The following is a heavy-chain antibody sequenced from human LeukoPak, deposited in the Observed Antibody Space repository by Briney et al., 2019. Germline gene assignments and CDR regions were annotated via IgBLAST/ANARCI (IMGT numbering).Heavy chain of an antibody. J-gene: IGHJ4*02. CDR2: IYSGGST. CDR3: ARKTFNPYYFDY. Sequence: GGSLRLSCAASGFTVSSNYMSWVRQAPGKGLEWVSIIYSGGSTYYADSVKGRFTISRDNSKNTLSLQMNSLRAEDTAVYYCARKTFNPYYFDYWGQGTLVTVSS. CDR1: GFTVSSNY. D-gene: IGHD2/OR15-2a*01. V-gene: IGHV3-66*01.